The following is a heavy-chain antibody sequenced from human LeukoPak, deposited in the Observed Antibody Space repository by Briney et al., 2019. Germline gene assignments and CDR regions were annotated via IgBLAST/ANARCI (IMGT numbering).Heavy chain of an antibody. Sequence: GGSLRLSCAASGFNFIDYSMNWVRQAPGKGLEWISYIGISSGNTKYADSVKGRFTISRDKARNSLYLQMHSLRVEDTAVYYCARDHRYAFDNWGHGTLVTVSS. V-gene: IGHV3-48*01. CDR3: ARDHRYAFDN. J-gene: IGHJ4*01. CDR2: IGISSGNT. D-gene: IGHD5-12*01. CDR1: GFNFIDYS.